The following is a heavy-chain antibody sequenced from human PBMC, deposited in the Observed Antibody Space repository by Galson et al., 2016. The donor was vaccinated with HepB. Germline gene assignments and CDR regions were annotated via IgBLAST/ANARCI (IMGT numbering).Heavy chain of an antibody. CDR1: GFTFSNYW. CDR2: INSDGSSI. V-gene: IGHV3-74*01. D-gene: IGHD1-26*01. Sequence: SLRLSCAASGFTFSNYWMHWVRQAPGKGLVWVSRINSDGSSISYGDSVKGRFTISRDNAKNTLYMQMNSLRAEDRAVYYWGRGSYGSWGSVWYWGQGTLVTVSS. J-gene: IGHJ4*02. CDR3: GRGSYGSWGSVWY.